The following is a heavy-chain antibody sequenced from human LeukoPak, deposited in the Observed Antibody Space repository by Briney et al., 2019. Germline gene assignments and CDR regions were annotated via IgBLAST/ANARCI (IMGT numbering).Heavy chain of an antibody. D-gene: IGHD3-22*01. CDR2: ISAYNGNT. CDR3: ATREGSSGYYDY. V-gene: IGHV1-18*01. J-gene: IGHJ4*02. Sequence: ASVKVSCKASGYTFTSYGISWVRQAPGQGLGWMGWISAYNGNTNYAQKLQGRVSMTTDTSTSTAYMELRSLRSDDTAVYYCATREGSSGYYDYWGQGTLVTVSS. CDR1: GYTFTSYG.